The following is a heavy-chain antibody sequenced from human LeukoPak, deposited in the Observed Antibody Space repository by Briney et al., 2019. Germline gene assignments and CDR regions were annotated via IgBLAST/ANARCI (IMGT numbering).Heavy chain of an antibody. J-gene: IGHJ5*02. CDR3: AKSPAYYYDSSGSNWFDP. D-gene: IGHD3-22*01. V-gene: IGHV3-9*01. CDR2: ISWNSGSI. CDR1: GFTFDDYA. Sequence: GGSLRLSCAASGFTFDDYAMHWVRQAPGKGLEWVSGISWNSGSIGYADSVKGRFTISRDNAKNSLYLQMNSLRAEDTASYYCAKSPAYYYDSSGSNWFDPWGQGTLVTVSS.